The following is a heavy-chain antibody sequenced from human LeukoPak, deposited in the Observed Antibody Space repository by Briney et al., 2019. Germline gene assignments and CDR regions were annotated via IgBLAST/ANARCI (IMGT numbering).Heavy chain of an antibody. J-gene: IGHJ6*03. V-gene: IGHV4-4*02. CDR3: ARVSWFPGTSYYYMDV. D-gene: IGHD1-1*01. CDR2: IYHSGST. CDR1: SGSISSTNW. Sequence: SGTLSLTCAVSSGSISSTNWWSWVRQPPGKGLEWIGQIYHSGSTNYNPSLKGRVTISVDTSKNQFSLKLTSVTAADTAVYYCARVSWFPGTSYYYMDVWGKGTTVTVSS.